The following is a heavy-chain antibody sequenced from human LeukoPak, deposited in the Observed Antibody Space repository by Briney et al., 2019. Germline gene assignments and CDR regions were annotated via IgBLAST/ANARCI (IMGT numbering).Heavy chain of an antibody. Sequence: PGGSLRLSCAASGFTFNNYNMNWVRQAPGKALEWVSSITSSGTYIFYADSVKGRFTISRDNSKNTLYLQMNSLRAEDTAVYYCAKGILAGYSYYYYMDVWGKGTTVTVSS. J-gene: IGHJ6*03. D-gene: IGHD3-9*01. CDR3: AKGILAGYSYYYYMDV. V-gene: IGHV3-21*04. CDR1: GFTFNNYN. CDR2: ITSSGTYI.